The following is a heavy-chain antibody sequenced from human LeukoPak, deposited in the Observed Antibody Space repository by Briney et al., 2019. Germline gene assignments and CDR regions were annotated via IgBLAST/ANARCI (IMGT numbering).Heavy chain of an antibody. V-gene: IGHV1-18*01. CDR2: FSGYNGNV. D-gene: IGHD2-15*01. Sequence: ASVKVSCKAAPHTLTSYGITWVRRAPGQGLEWMGWFSGYNGNVLYAEKFQDRVTLSADTTTSTAYMDLKSLTSHDTAVYYCARGSPYGICVHFDEWGQGVLVIVSS. J-gene: IGHJ4*02. CDR3: ARGSPYGICVHFDE. CDR1: PHTLTSYG.